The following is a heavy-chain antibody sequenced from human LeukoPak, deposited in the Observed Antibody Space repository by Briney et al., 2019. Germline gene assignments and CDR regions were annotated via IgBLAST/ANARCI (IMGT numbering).Heavy chain of an antibody. CDR1: GGSISSYY. V-gene: IGHV4-59*01. D-gene: IGHD3-10*01. CDR3: ARDPSYYGSGSPSNWFDP. Sequence: PSETLSLTCTVSGGSISSYYWSWIRQPPGKELEWIGYIYYSGSTNYNPSLKSRVTISVDTSKNQFSLKLSSVTAADTAVYYCARDPSYYGSGSPSNWFDPWGQGTLVTVSS. J-gene: IGHJ5*02. CDR2: IYYSGST.